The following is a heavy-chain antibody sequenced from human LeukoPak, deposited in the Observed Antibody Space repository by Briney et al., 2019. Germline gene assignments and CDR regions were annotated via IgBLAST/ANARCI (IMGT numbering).Heavy chain of an antibody. CDR1: GFTVSSNY. V-gene: IGHV3-66*01. CDR2: IYSGGST. D-gene: IGHD3-10*01. CDR3: ARDGSYYYGSGSYPDKIFYYYYYGMDV. Sequence: PGGSLRLSCAASGFTVSSNYMSWVRQAPGKGLEWVSIIYSGGSTYYADSVKGRFTISRDNSKNTLYLQMNSLRAEDTAVYYCARDGSYYYGSGSYPDKIFYYYYYGMDVWGQGTTVTVSS. J-gene: IGHJ6*02.